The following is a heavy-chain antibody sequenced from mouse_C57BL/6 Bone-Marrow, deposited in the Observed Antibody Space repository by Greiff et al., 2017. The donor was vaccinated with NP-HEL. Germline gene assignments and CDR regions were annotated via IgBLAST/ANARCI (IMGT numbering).Heavy chain of an antibody. CDR2: ISSGGSYT. CDR3: ARGVYDYGRYYAMDY. V-gene: IGHV5-6*01. Sequence: EVKLVESGGDLVKPGGSLKLSCAASGFTFSSYGMSWVRQTPDKRLEWVATISSGGSYTSYPDRVKGRFTISRDNAKNTLYLKMSSLKSDDTAMYYCARGVYDYGRYYAMDYWGQGTSVTVSS. J-gene: IGHJ4*01. D-gene: IGHD2-4*01. CDR1: GFTFSSYG.